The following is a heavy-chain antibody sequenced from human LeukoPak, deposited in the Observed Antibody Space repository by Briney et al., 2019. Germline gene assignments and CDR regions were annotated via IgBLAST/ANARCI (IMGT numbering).Heavy chain of an antibody. J-gene: IGHJ3*02. D-gene: IGHD3-10*01. V-gene: IGHV3-21*01. CDR2: ITGSSTFI. CDR3: ASTRITMVRGVPPGAFDI. Sequence: GGSLRLSCAASEFTFSRYTMNWVRQAPGMGLEWISSITGSSTFIYYSDSVKGRFTISRDNAKNSLYLQMNSLRAEDTAVYYCASTRITMVRGVPPGAFDIWGQGTMVTVSS. CDR1: EFTFSRYT.